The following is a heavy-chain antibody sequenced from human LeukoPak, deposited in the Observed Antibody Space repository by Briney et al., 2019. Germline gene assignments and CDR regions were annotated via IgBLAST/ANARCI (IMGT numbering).Heavy chain of an antibody. CDR2: IYYSGST. CDR1: GGSISSYY. Sequence: PSETLSLTCTVSGGSISSYYWSWIRQPPGKGLEWIGYIYYSGSTNYNPSLKSRVTISVDTSKNQFSLKLSSVTAADTAVYYCARGRYDSSGFRFDYWGQGTLVTVSS. D-gene: IGHD3-22*01. J-gene: IGHJ4*02. V-gene: IGHV4-59*01. CDR3: ARGRYDSSGFRFDY.